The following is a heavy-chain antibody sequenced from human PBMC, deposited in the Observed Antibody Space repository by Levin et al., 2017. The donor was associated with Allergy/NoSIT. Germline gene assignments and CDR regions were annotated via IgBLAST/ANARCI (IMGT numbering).Heavy chain of an antibody. D-gene: IGHD6-13*01. J-gene: IGHJ4*02. Sequence: PSETLSLTCTVSGGSISSYYWSWIRQPPGKGLEWIGYIYYSGSTNYNPSLKSRVTISVDTSKNQFSLKLSSVTAADTAVYYCARDGIDGYSSSWLVFDYWGQGTLVTVSS. CDR2: IYYSGST. CDR1: GGSISSYY. CDR3: ARDGIDGYSSSWLVFDY. V-gene: IGHV4-59*01.